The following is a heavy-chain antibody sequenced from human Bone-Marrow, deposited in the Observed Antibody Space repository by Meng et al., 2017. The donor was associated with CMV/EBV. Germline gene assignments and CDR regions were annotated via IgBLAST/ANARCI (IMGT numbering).Heavy chain of an antibody. CDR1: GFTFSSYS. V-gene: IGHV3-21*01. J-gene: IGHJ6*02. CDR3: ARDRYCSSTSCYGDYYYYGMDV. D-gene: IGHD2-2*01. Sequence: GSLRLSCAASGFTFSSYSMNWVRQAPGKGLEWVSSISSSSSYIYYADSVKGRFTISRDNAKNSLYLQMNSLRAEDTAVYYCARDRYCSSTSCYGDYYYYGMDVWGQGTTVTVSS. CDR2: ISSSSSYI.